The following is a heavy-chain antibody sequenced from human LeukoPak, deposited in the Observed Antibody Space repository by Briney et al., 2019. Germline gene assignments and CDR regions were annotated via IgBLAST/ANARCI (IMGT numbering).Heavy chain of an antibody. V-gene: IGHV5-51*01. CDR3: ARSTYYYDSSGYYYSGWFDP. D-gene: IGHD3-22*01. CDR1: GYSFTSYW. CDR2: IYPGDSDT. Sequence: GESLQISCKGSGYSFTSYWIGWVRQMPGKGLEWMGIIYPGDSDTRYSPSFQGQVTISADKSISTAYLQWSSLKASDTAMYYCARSTYYYDSSGYYYSGWFDPWGQGTLVTVSS. J-gene: IGHJ5*02.